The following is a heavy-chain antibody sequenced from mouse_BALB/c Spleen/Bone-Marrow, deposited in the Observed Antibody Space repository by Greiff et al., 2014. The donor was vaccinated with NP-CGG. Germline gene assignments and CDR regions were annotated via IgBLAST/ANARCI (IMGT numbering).Heavy chain of an antibody. CDR3: TFLVKEDFAY. J-gene: IGHJ3*01. CDR1: GYSFTSYW. Sequence: VNLKESGTVLARPGASVKMSCKASGYSFTSYWMHWVKQRPGQGLEWIGAIYPGNSDTSYNQKFKGKAKLTAATSASTAYMELSSLTNEDSAVYYCTFLVKEDFAYWGQGTLVTVSA. V-gene: IGHV1-5*01. CDR2: IYPGNSDT. D-gene: IGHD2-10*02.